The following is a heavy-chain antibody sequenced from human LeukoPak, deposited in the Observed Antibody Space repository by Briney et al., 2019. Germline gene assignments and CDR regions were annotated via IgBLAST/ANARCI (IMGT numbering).Heavy chain of an antibody. CDR3: ARGPGDLRYFDY. CDR1: GGSISSGSYY. D-gene: IGHD7-27*01. Sequence: PSETLSLTCTVSGGSISSGSYYWSWIRQPAGKGLEWIGRIYTSGSTNYNPSLKSRVTISADTSKNQFSLKLSSVTAADTAVYYCARGPGDLRYFDYWGQGTLVTVSS. V-gene: IGHV4-61*02. J-gene: IGHJ4*02. CDR2: IYTSGST.